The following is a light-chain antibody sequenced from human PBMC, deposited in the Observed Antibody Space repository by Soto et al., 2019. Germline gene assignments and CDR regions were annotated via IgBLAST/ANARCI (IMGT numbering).Light chain of an antibody. Sequence: EIVLTQSPGTLSLSPGERATLSCRASQSVSSSYLAWYQQKPGQAPRLLIYDASGRATGIPDRFSGSGSGTDFTLTISRLEPEDFAVYYCQHYGSSPFTFGPGTKVDIK. CDR1: QSVSSSY. CDR3: QHYGSSPFT. V-gene: IGKV3-20*01. CDR2: DAS. J-gene: IGKJ3*01.